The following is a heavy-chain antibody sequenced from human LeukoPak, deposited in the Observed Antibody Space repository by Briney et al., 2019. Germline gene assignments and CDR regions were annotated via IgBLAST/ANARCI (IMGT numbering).Heavy chain of an antibody. V-gene: IGHV4-30-2*01. CDR3: ARGGIAARPIDY. J-gene: IGHJ4*02. Sequence: SQTLSLTCTVSGGSISSGGYYWSWIRQPPGKGLEWIGYIYHSGSTYYNPSLKSRVTISVDRSKNQFSLKLSSVTAADTAVYYCARGGIAARPIDYWGQGTLVIVSS. CDR1: GGSISSGGYY. D-gene: IGHD6-6*01. CDR2: IYHSGST.